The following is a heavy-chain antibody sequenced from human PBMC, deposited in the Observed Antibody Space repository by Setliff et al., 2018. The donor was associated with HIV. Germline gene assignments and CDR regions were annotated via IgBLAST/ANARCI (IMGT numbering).Heavy chain of an antibody. V-gene: IGHV3-49*04. Sequence: GGSLRLSCTASGFTFGEYAMSWVRQAPGKGLEWVGIIKSKAYGETTEYAASVKGRFTLSRDDSKSIAYLQMNSLKTEDTGVYYCSWVGATPDFHYYFMAVWGRGTTVTVSS. CDR1: GFTFGEYA. CDR3: SWVGATPDFHYYFMAV. CDR2: IKSKAYGETT. D-gene: IGHD1-26*01. J-gene: IGHJ6*03.